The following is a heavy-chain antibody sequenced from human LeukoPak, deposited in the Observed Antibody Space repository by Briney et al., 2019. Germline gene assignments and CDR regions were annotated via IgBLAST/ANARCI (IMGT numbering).Heavy chain of an antibody. CDR3: ARGPGGFDS. D-gene: IGHD3-10*01. J-gene: IGHJ4*02. Sequence: GGSLRLSCAASGFTFSSYDMHWVRQATGEGLEWLSAIGTAGDTYYAGPVKGRFTISREDAKNSLYLQMNSLRAGDTAVYYCARGPGGFDSWGQGTLVTVSS. V-gene: IGHV3-13*04. CDR1: GFTFSSYD. CDR2: IGTAGDT.